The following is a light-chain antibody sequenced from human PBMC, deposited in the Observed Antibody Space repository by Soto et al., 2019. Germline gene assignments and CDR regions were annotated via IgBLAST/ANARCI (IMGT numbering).Light chain of an antibody. J-gene: IGKJ4*01. Sequence: ETVLTQSPATLSLSPGDGATLSCRASQSVSSYLAWYQQKPGQAPRLLIYDASNRATGIPARFSGSGSGTDFTLTISSLEPEDFAVYYCQQHTNWPRTIGGGTKVDIK. V-gene: IGKV3-11*01. CDR2: DAS. CDR1: QSVSSY. CDR3: QQHTNWPRT.